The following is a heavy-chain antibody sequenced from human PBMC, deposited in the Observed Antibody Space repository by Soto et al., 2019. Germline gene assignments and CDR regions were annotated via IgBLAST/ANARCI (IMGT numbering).Heavy chain of an antibody. V-gene: IGHV4-34*02. CDR3: AKMRGGSYYFYYYGMDV. Sequence: QVQLQQWAAGLLKPSETLSLTCAVYGGSFSAYYWSWIRQPPGKGLEWIGEINPSGSTNYNPSLKRRVTISVDTSKNQFSLRLSSVTAADTAVYYCAKMRGGSYYFYYYGMDVWGQGTTVTVSS. CDR2: INPSGST. J-gene: IGHJ6*02. D-gene: IGHD1-26*01. CDR1: GGSFSAYY.